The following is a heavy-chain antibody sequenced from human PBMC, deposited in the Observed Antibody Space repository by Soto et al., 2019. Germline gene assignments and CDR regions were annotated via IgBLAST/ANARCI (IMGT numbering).Heavy chain of an antibody. Sequence: QVQLGESGGDVVQPGGALRLSCAGSGFTFTNYCMHRVRQAPGKGLEGGALTSYDGRNKYYADSVKGRFTISRDNSKNTLYLQMNSLRAEDTAVYYCAKESSPPYCGGGSCYLGGWGYWGQGTLVTVSS. V-gene: IGHV3-30*18. D-gene: IGHD2-15*01. CDR2: TSYDGRNK. CDR3: AKESSPPYCGGGSCYLGGWGY. J-gene: IGHJ4*02. CDR1: GFTFTNYC.